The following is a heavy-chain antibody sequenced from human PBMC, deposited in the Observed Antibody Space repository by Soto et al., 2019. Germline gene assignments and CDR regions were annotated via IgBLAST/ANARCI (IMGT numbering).Heavy chain of an antibody. CDR1: GFTFSNAW. J-gene: IGHJ6*02. D-gene: IGHD2-15*01. CDR2: IKSKTDGGTT. CDR3: TTEDYYCSGGSCYDYYYGMDV. V-gene: IGHV3-15*07. Sequence: GGSLRLSCAASGFTFSNAWMNWVRQAPGKGLEWVGRIKSKTDGGTTDYAAPVKGRFTISRDDSKNTLYLQMNSLKTEDTAVYYCTTEDYYCSGGSCYDYYYGMDVWGQGTTVTVSS.